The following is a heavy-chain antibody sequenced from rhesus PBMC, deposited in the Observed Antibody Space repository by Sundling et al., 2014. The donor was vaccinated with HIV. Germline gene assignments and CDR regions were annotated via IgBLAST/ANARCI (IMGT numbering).Heavy chain of an antibody. D-gene: IGHD6-37*01. CDR1: GGSISDGYY. CDR2: IYGSSAST. J-gene: IGHJ4*01. CDR3: ARVRYSGGWSENFDY. Sequence: QVQLQESGPGLVKPSETLSLTCAVSGGSISDGYYWSWIRQSPGKGLEWIGNIYGSSASTNYNPSLKSRVTISKDTSKNQFSLKLSSVTAADTAVYYCARVRYSGGWSENFDYWGQGVLVTVSS. V-gene: IGHV4S9*01.